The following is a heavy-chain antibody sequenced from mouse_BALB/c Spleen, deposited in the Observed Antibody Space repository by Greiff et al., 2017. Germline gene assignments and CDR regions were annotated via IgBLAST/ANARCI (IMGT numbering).Heavy chain of an antibody. Sequence: EVQLVESGGGLVKPGGSLKLSCAASGFTFSSYTMSWVRQTPGKRLEWVATISSGGSYTYYPDSVKGRFTISRDNAKNTLYLQMSSLKSEDTAMYYCTSDQGDYDEAWFADWGQGTLVTVSA. CDR1: GFTFSSYT. V-gene: IGHV5-6-4*01. CDR2: ISSGGSYT. J-gene: IGHJ3*01. CDR3: TSDQGDYDEAWFAD. D-gene: IGHD2-4*01.